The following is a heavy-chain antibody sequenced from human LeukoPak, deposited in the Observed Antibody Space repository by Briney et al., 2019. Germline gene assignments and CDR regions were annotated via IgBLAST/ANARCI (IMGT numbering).Heavy chain of an antibody. CDR2: IYWDDDK. CDR3: AQLLLWFGELSYFDY. CDR1: GFSLSTSGVG. Sequence: SGPTLVNPTQTLTLTCTFSGFSLSTSGVGVGWIRQPPGKALEWLALIYWDDDKRYSPSLKSRLTITKDTSKNQVVLTMTNMDPVDTAAYYCAQLLLWFGELSYFDYWGQGTLVTVSS. V-gene: IGHV2-5*02. D-gene: IGHD3-10*01. J-gene: IGHJ4*02.